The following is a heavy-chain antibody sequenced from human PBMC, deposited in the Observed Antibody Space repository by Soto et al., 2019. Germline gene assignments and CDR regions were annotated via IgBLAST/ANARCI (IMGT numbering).Heavy chain of an antibody. CDR1: GFTFSNYD. D-gene: IGHD4-17*01. Sequence: QVQLVESGGGVVQPGRSLRLSCAASGFTFSNYDMHWVRQAPGKGLEWVAAISYDGSNRYYADSVKGRFTISRDISKNTLYLQMNSLRLEDMAVYYCAIIPPTTVDYWGQGTLVTVFS. J-gene: IGHJ4*02. CDR3: AIIPPTTVDY. CDR2: ISYDGSNR. V-gene: IGHV3-30*03.